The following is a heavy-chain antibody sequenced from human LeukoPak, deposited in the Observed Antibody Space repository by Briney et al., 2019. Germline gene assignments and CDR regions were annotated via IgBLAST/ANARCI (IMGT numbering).Heavy chain of an antibody. CDR3: ARDRDGYNY. V-gene: IGHV3-74*01. CDR2: IDTDGSTT. D-gene: IGHD5-24*01. Sequence: PGGSLRLSCAASGFTFSNSLMHWVRQVPGKGLLWVARIDTDGSTTHYADSVKGRFTISRDNAKNTLYLQMNSLRAEDTAVYYCARDRDGYNYWGQGTLVTVSS. CDR1: GFTFSNSL. J-gene: IGHJ4*02.